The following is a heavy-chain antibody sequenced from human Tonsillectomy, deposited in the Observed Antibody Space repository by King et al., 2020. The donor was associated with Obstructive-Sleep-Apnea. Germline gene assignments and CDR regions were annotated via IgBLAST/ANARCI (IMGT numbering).Heavy chain of an antibody. V-gene: IGHV3-48*04. Sequence: VQLVESGGGLVQPGGSLRLSCAASGFTFSGYAMNWVRQAPGKGLEWVAYINRDSTTIFYEDSMKGRFTISRDNAKKSLHLQMNSLRADDTAVYYCARDLSGYARSGFDHWGQGSLVSVSS. CDR2: INRDSTTI. CDR1: GFTFSGYA. D-gene: IGHD3-10*01. CDR3: ARDLSGYARSGFDH. J-gene: IGHJ5*02.